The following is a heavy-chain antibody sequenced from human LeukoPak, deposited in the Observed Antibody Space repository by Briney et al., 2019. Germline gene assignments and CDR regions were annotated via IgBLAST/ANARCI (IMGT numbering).Heavy chain of an antibody. Sequence: GGSLRLSCAASGFTFSDYYMSWIRQAPGKGLEWVSYISSSGSTIYYADSVKGRFTIPRDNAKNSLYLQMNSLRAEDTAVYYCARDRNTYGDYPPGYWGQGTLVTVSS. CDR1: GFTFSDYY. CDR2: ISSSGSTI. V-gene: IGHV3-11*04. J-gene: IGHJ4*02. CDR3: ARDRNTYGDYPPGY. D-gene: IGHD4-17*01.